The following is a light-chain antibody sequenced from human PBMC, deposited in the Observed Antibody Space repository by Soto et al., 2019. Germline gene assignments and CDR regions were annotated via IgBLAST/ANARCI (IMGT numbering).Light chain of an antibody. CDR3: QQYCSASLFT. CDR2: GAA. V-gene: IGKV3-20*01. J-gene: IGKJ3*01. Sequence: EIVLTQSPGTLSLSPGERATLSCRASQSVSSSYLAWYQQKPGQAPRLLIYGAASRVTGIPARFSGSGSGTDFTLTISTLEPEDFAVYYCQQYCSASLFTFGHGTKVDIK. CDR1: QSVSSSY.